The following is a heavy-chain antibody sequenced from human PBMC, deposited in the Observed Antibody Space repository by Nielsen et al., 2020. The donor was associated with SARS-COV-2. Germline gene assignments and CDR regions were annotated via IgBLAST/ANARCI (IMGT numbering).Heavy chain of an antibody. J-gene: IGHJ3*01. CDR2: LKSKTDGGTT. CDR1: GFTLSNVW. CDR3: TTDPGPNYDFWSGYFFIRNDDAFDV. Sequence: GESLKISCEASGFTLSNVWMTWVRQAPGKGLEWIGRLKSKTDGGTTDYAAPVKGRFTISRDDSKNTLYLEMNSLKSEDTAVYHCTTDPGPNYDFWSGYFFIRNDDAFDVWGQGAMVTVSS. D-gene: IGHD3-3*01. V-gene: IGHV3-15*01.